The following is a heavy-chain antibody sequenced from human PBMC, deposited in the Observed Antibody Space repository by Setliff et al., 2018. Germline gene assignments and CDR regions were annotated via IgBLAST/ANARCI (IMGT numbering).Heavy chain of an antibody. D-gene: IGHD2-21*02. Sequence: ASVKVSCKASGGAFSNYGITWVRQAPGQGLEWMGGIIPIFGTTTYAQKFLGRVTITTDESSSTGYMELSSLRSEDTAVYFCARESVVVVTTTNYYYYIDVRGEGTTVTVSS. CDR2: IIPIFGTT. CDR1: GGAFSNYG. CDR3: ARESVVVVTTTNYYYYIDV. V-gene: IGHV1-69*05. J-gene: IGHJ6*03.